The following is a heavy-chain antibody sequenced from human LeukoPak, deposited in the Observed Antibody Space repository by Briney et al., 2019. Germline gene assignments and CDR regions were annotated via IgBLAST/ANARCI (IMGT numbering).Heavy chain of an antibody. CDR1: GFTFSNYA. D-gene: IGHD5-18*01. V-gene: IGHV3-21*01. CDR2: ISSSSSYI. J-gene: IGHJ4*02. CDR3: AKVDVRGFMYGFDY. Sequence: GGSLRLSCAASGFTFSNYAMRWVRQAPGKGLEWVSSISSSSSYIYYADSVKGRFTISRDNAKNSLYLQMNSLRAEDTAVYYCAKVDVRGFMYGFDYWGQGTLVTVSS.